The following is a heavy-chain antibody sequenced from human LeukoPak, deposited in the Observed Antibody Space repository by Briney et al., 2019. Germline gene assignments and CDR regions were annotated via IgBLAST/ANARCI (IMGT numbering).Heavy chain of an antibody. CDR3: ARPTSSLAFDI. D-gene: IGHD6-6*01. V-gene: IGHV3-53*01. J-gene: IGHJ3*02. CDR2: IYSGGST. CDR1: GFTFSSYA. Sequence: GGSLRLSCAASGFTFSSYAMSWVRQAPGKGLEWVSVIYSGGSTYYADSVKGRFTISRDNSKNTLYLQMNSLRAEDTAVYYCARPTSSLAFDIWGQGTMVTVSS.